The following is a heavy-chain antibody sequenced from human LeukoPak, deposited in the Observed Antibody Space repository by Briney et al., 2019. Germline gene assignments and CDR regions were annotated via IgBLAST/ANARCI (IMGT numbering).Heavy chain of an antibody. Sequence: GASVKVSCKVSGNTLTDSSIYWVRQGPGEGLEWMGGFDPDYGRIVYAQKFQGRVIMTEDTSTDTAYMEVSRLRSEDTAVYYCATDPPWGSPSSWGPGTLVSVSS. CDR3: ATDPPWGSPSS. CDR1: GNTLTDSS. J-gene: IGHJ5*02. CDR2: FDPDYGRI. V-gene: IGHV1-24*01. D-gene: IGHD3-16*01.